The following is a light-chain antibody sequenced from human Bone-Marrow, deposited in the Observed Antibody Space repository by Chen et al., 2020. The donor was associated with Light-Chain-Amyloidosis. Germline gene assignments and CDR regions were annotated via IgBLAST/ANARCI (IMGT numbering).Light chain of an antibody. CDR1: QNIFTQ. CDR3: HLTLSSPT. Sequence: DIQLTQSPPSLSASVGDRVVITCRASQNIFTQLNWYQQKLGKAPRLLIYAAPNLQSGVPSRFSGSGSGTDFTLTINTLPPEDFTTFFCHLTLSSPTFGGGTRVEVK. J-gene: IGKJ4*01. CDR2: AAP. V-gene: IGKV1-39*01.